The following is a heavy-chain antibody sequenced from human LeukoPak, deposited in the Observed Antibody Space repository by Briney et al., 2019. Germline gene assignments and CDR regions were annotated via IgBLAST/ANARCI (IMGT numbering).Heavy chain of an antibody. CDR3: ARPGYDILTGYYSNPYFDY. D-gene: IGHD3-9*01. J-gene: IGHJ4*02. V-gene: IGHV1-2*02. CDR1: GYTFTGYY. CDR2: INPNSGGT. Sequence: GASVKVSCKASGYTFTGYYMHWVRQAPGQGLEWMGWINPNSGGTNYAQKLQGRVTMTRDTSISTAYMELSRLRSDDTAVYYCARPGYDILTGYYSNPYFDYWGQGTLVTVSS.